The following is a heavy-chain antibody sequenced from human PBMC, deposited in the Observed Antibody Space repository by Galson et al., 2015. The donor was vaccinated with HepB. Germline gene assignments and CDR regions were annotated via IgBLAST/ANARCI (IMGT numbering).Heavy chain of an antibody. J-gene: IGHJ3*02. CDR2: IYTSGST. CDR3: AREVISGAYCGGDCYDAFDI. V-gene: IGHV4-4*07. Sequence: SETLSLTCTVSGGSISSYYWSWIRQPAGKGLEWIGRIYTSGSTNYNPSLKSRVTMSVDTSKNQFSLKLSSVTAADTAVYYCAREVISGAYCGGDCYDAFDIWGQGTMVTVSS. CDR1: GGSISSYY. D-gene: IGHD2-21*01.